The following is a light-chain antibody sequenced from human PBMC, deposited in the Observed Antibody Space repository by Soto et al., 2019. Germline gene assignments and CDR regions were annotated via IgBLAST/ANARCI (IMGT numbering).Light chain of an antibody. Sequence: DILLTQSPATLSLSPGERATLSYRASQSVGSSLAWFQQKPGQAPRLLIYDASNRATGIPARFSGSGSGTDFTLTISSLEPEDFAVYYCQQRGSWPQLTFGGGTKVEI. V-gene: IGKV3-11*01. CDR3: QQRGSWPQLT. J-gene: IGKJ4*01. CDR1: QSVGSS. CDR2: DAS.